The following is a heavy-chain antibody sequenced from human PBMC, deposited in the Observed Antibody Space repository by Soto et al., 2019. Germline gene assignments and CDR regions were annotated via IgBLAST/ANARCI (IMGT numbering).Heavy chain of an antibody. Sequence: QVQLQQWGAGLLKPSETLSLTCAVYGGSFSGYHWSWIRQPPGKGLEWIGEINDSGSTEYNPSLKSRVTISVDTPKNQFSLRLTSVTAADTAVYYCARPSLTSGYLQPGFFDYWGQGTLVTVSS. CDR1: GGSFSGYH. J-gene: IGHJ4*02. CDR2: INDSGST. D-gene: IGHD5-12*01. V-gene: IGHV4-34*01. CDR3: ARPSLTSGYLQPGFFDY.